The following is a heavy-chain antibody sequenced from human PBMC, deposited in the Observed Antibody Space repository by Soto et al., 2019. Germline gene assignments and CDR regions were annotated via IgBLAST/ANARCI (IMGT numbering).Heavy chain of an antibody. D-gene: IGHD5-12*01. CDR3: ARGWLGARWMH. CDR1: GFTFSTYN. V-gene: IGHV3-21*01. Sequence: EVQLVESGGGLVKPGGSLKLSCAASGFTFSTYNMNWVRQAPGEGLEWVSSISSSSTYIYYADSVKGRLTISRDNAKNSLYLQMNRLRAEDTAVYYCARGWLGARWMHWGQGTLVTVSS. J-gene: IGHJ4*02. CDR2: ISSSSTYI.